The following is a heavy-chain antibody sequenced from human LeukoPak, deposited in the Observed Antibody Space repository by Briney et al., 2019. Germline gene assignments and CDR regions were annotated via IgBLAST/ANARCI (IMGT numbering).Heavy chain of an antibody. CDR2: IISDGSST. Sequence: GGSLRLSCEASGFTFSGSWMHWVRQPPGKGLVWVSRIISDGSSTNYADSVKGRFTISRGNAKNTLYLQMNSLRVEDTAVYYCARSLRGGYSYLSWGQGTLVSVSS. CDR3: ARSLRGGYSYLS. V-gene: IGHV3-74*01. J-gene: IGHJ5*02. D-gene: IGHD3-22*01. CDR1: GFTFSGSW.